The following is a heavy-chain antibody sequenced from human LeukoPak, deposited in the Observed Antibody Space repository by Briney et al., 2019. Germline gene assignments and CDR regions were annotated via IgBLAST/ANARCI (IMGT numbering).Heavy chain of an antibody. CDR3: ARAVGYCSGGRCHADFDL. J-gene: IGHJ2*01. Sequence: PGGSLRLSCAASGFTFSRYGMHWGRQAPGKGLEWVAFIWYDGSNKYYADSVKGRLSISRDNSKNTLYLQMNSLRAEDTAVYYCARAVGYCSGGRCHADFDLWGRGTLVTVSS. D-gene: IGHD2-15*01. CDR2: IWYDGSNK. V-gene: IGHV3-33*01. CDR1: GFTFSRYG.